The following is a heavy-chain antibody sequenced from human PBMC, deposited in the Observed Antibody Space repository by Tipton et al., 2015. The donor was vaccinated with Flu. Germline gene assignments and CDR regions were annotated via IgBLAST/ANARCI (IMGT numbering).Heavy chain of an antibody. V-gene: IGHV4-38-2*02. Sequence: TLSLTCAVSGYSISSGYYWGWIRQPPGEGLEWIGSISHTGTTSYNSSLKSRVTISVDTSKNQFSLKLTSMTAADTAVYYCARDPSLGMPDYFDYWGQGTLVTASS. CDR3: ARDPSLGMPDYFDY. J-gene: IGHJ4*02. CDR1: GYSISSGYY. D-gene: IGHD2-2*01. CDR2: ISHTGTT.